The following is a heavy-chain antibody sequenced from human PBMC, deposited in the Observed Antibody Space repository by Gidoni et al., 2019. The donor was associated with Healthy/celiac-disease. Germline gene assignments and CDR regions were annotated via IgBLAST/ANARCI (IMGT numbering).Heavy chain of an antibody. D-gene: IGHD3-22*01. Sequence: QVQLQESGQGLVKTLETLSLTCTVSGGSVSSGSYYWRWIRQPPGKGLEWIGYIYYSGSTNYNPSLKSRVTIAVDTSKNQFYLKLSSVTAADTAVYYWARDGGLGAFDIWGQGTMVTVSS. J-gene: IGHJ3*02. V-gene: IGHV4-61*01. CDR2: IYYSGST. CDR3: ARDGGLGAFDI. CDR1: GGSVSSGSYY.